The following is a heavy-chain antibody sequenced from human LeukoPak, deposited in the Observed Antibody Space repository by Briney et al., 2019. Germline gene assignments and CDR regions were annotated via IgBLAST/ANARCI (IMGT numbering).Heavy chain of an antibody. D-gene: IGHD6-19*01. CDR2: IKQDGSEK. J-gene: IGHJ6*02. CDR1: GFTFSSYW. Sequence: GGSLRLSCAASGFTFSSYWMSWVRQAPGKGLEWVANIKQDGSEKYYVDSVKGRFTISRDNAKNSLYLQMNSLRAEDTAVYYCARDVWVGSSGTYGMDVWGQGTTVTVSS. CDR3: ARDVWVGSSGTYGMDV. V-gene: IGHV3-7*01.